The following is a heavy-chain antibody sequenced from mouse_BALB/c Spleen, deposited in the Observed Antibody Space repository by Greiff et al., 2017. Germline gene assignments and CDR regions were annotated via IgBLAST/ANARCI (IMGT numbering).Heavy chain of an antibody. V-gene: IGHV1-7*01. CDR2: INPSTGYT. CDR3: AREWFAY. Sequence: VQVVESGAELAKPGASVKMSCKASGYTFTSYWMHWVKQRPGQGLEWIGYINPSTGYTEYNQKFKDKATLTADKSSSTAYMQLSSLTSEDSAVYYCAREWFAYWGQGTLVTVSA. CDR1: GYTFTSYW. J-gene: IGHJ3*01.